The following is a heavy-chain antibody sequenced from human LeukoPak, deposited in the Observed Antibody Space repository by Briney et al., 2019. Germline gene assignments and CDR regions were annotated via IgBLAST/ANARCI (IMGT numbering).Heavy chain of an antibody. V-gene: IGHV4-59*01. CDR3: ASVYCSGGSCYNAFDI. Sequence: SETLSLTCTVSGGSISSYYWSWIRQPPGKGLEWIGYIYYSGSTNYNPSLKSRVTISVDTSKNQFSLKLCSVTAADTAVYYCASVYCSGGSCYNAFDIWGQGTMVTVSS. CDR1: GGSISSYY. CDR2: IYYSGST. D-gene: IGHD2-15*01. J-gene: IGHJ3*02.